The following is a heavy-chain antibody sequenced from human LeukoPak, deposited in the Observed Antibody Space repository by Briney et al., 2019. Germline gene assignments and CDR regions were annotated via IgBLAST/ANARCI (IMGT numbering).Heavy chain of an antibody. V-gene: IGHV4-34*01. Sequence: SETLSLTCTVYGGSFSGYYWSWIRQPPGKGLEWIGEINHSGSANYNPSLKSRVTISVDTSKNQFSLKLSSVTAADTAVYYCARGGVAHSSSWYYYYYGMDVWGQGTTVTVSS. J-gene: IGHJ6*02. CDR1: GGSFSGYY. D-gene: IGHD6-13*01. CDR2: INHSGSA. CDR3: ARGGVAHSSSWYYYYYGMDV.